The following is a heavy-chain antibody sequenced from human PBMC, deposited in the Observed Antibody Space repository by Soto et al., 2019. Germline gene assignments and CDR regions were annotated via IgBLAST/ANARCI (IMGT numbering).Heavy chain of an antibody. V-gene: IGHV3-9*01. CDR2: ISWNSGSI. J-gene: IGHJ5*02. CDR3: AKANYNWNYVGPSWFDP. Sequence: GGSLRLSCAASGFTFDDYAMHWVRQAPGRGLEWVSGISWNSGSIGYADSVKGRFTISRDNAKNSLYLQMNSLRAEDTALYYCAKANYNWNYVGPSWFDPWGQGTLVTVSS. CDR1: GFTFDDYA. D-gene: IGHD1-7*01.